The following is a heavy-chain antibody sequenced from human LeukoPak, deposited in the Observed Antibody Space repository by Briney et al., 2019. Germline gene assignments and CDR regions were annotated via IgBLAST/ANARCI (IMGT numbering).Heavy chain of an antibody. V-gene: IGHV3-7*03. CDR3: ARGIYGPDY. CDR2: IKQDGSEK. J-gene: IGHJ4*02. Sequence: PGGSLRLSCAASGFTFSSYWMSWVRQAPGKGLEWVANIKQDGSEKHYVDSVKGRFTISRDNSKNALYLQMNSLRAEDTAVYYCARGIYGPDYWGQGTLVTVSS. CDR1: GFTFSSYW. D-gene: IGHD4-17*01.